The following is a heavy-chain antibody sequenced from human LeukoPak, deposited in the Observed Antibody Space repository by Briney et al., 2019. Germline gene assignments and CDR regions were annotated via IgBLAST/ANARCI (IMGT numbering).Heavy chain of an antibody. CDR2: INHSGST. CDR1: GGSFSGYY. V-gene: IGHV4-34*01. J-gene: IGHJ4*02. Sequence: SETLSLTCAVYGGSFSGYYWSWIRQPPGKGLEWIGEINHSGSTNYNPSLKSRVTISVDTSKNQFSLKLSSVTAADTAEYYCARGPRIVVVVAPAKYFDYWGQGTLVTVSS. D-gene: IGHD2-15*01. CDR3: ARGPRIVVVVAPAKYFDY.